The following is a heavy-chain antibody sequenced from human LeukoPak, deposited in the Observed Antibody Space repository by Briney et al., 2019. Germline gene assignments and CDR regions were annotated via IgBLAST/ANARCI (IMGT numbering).Heavy chain of an antibody. V-gene: IGHV4-39*01. D-gene: IGHD1-20*01. CDR2: IYYSGST. CDR1: GGSISSSSYY. Sequence: SETLSLTCTVSGGSISSSSYYWGWIRQPPGKGLEWIGSIYYSGSTCYNPSLESRVTISVDTSKNQFSLKLSSVTAADTAVYYCARLTKYNWNYSDYWGQGTLVTVSS. CDR3: ARLTKYNWNYSDY. J-gene: IGHJ4*02.